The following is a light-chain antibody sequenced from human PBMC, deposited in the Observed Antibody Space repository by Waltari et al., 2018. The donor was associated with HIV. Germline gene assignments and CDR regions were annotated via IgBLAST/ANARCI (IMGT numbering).Light chain of an antibody. J-gene: IGLJ2*01. Sequence: ELSQPKSISVSAGHRVSISCWGAGGRDGSPCWYQKKAVQSPQLIIHERNRRPSGVPDRFSASMSGDTATLFITGAQAVDEAEYFCKVWDDEFLNFGGGTRLTVL. CDR3: KVWDDEFLN. CDR1: GGRDGS. V-gene: IGLV3-1*01. CDR2: ERN.